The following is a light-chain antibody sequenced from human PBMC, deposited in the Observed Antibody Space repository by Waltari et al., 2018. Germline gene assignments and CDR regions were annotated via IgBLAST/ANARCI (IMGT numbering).Light chain of an antibody. CDR2: DVT. CDR3: CAYGGIYTWV. Sequence: QSALTQPRSVSGSPGQSVTISCTGTSNDIGFYNYVSWYQQQPGKAPKVLLYDVTKRPSRVPDRFSSSKSGHTASLTISGLQAEDDADYYWCAYGGIYTWVFGGGTWLTVL. J-gene: IGLJ3*02. V-gene: IGLV2-11*01. CDR1: SNDIGFYNY.